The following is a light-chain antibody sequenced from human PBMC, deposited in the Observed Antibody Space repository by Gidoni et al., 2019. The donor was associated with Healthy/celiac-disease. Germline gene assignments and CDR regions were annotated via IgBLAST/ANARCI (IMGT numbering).Light chain of an antibody. V-gene: IGLV1-40*01. CDR2: GNS. CDR3: QSYDSSLSGNVV. Sequence: QSVLTQPPSVSGAPGQRVTISCTGGSSNIGEGYDVHWYQPLPGTAPKLLISGNSNRPSGVPDRFSGAKSGTSASLAITGLQAEDEADYYCQSYDSSLSGNVVFGGGTKLTVL. J-gene: IGLJ2*01. CDR1: SSNIGEGYD.